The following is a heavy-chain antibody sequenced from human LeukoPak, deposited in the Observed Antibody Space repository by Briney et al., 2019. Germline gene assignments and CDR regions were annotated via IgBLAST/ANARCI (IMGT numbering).Heavy chain of an antibody. Sequence: ASVKVSCKASGGTFSSYAISWVRQAPGQGLEWMGWISAYNGNTNYAQKLQGRVTMTTDTSTSTAYMELRSLRSDDTAVYYCARDPEYSSSPYYYYYYMDVWGKGTTVTVSS. J-gene: IGHJ6*03. CDR2: ISAYNGNT. CDR1: GGTFSSYA. V-gene: IGHV1-18*01. CDR3: ARDPEYSSSPYYYYYYMDV. D-gene: IGHD6-6*01.